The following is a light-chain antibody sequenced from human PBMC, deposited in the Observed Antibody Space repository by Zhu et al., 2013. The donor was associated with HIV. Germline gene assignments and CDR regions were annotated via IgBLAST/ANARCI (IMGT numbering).Light chain of an antibody. V-gene: IGKV4-1*01. Sequence: DIVMTQSPDSLAVSLGERATINCKSSQSVLYSSNNQNYLAWYQQKPGQSPKLLIYWASTRESGVPDRFSGSGSGTDFTLTISSLQAEDVAVYYCQQYYSTPYTFGQGTKLEIK. J-gene: IGKJ2*01. CDR1: QSVLYSSNNQNY. CDR2: WAS. CDR3: QQYYSTPYT.